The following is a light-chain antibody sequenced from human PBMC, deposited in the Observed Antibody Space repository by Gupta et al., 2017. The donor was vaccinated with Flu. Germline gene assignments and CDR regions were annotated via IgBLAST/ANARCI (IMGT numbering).Light chain of an antibody. CDR3: QTWSTGIQV. CDR1: SGHSSYS. Sequence: QIVLTQSPSASASLGASVKVTCTLSSGHSSYSIAWHQQQPEKGPRFLMKLNSDGRHTRGDGIPDRFSGSSSGTERYLIISSLQSEDEADYYCQTWSTGIQVFGGGTKLTVL. V-gene: IGLV4-69*01. J-gene: IGLJ3*02. CDR2: LNSDGRH.